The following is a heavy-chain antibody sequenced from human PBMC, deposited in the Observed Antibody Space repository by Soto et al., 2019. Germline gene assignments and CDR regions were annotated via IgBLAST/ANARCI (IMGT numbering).Heavy chain of an antibody. Sequence: ASVNVSCKASGYTFTSYGISWVRQAPGQGLEWMGWISAYHRNTNYAQKLQGRVTMTTXXXXXXAXMXLXXXRSDXTAVYYCASGNVEAAGTWFYYYYGMDVWGQ. J-gene: IGHJ6*02. V-gene: IGHV1-18*04. CDR2: ISAYHRNT. CDR3: ASGNVEAAGTWFYYYYGMDV. D-gene: IGHD6-13*01. CDR1: GYTFTSYG.